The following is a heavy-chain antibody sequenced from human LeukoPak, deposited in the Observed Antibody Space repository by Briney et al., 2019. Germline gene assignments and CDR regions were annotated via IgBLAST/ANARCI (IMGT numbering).Heavy chain of an antibody. CDR2: IRFDGTNK. J-gene: IGHJ4*02. Sequence: GGSLRLSCAASGFIFSAYGMHWVRQAPGKGLEWVAFIRFDGTNKYYADSVKGRFPISRDNSKNTVYLQMNSLRVEDTAVYFCSKSRIYYDSSGYDSWGQGTLVTVSS. CDR3: SKSRIYYDSSGYDS. V-gene: IGHV3-30*02. D-gene: IGHD3-22*01. CDR1: GFIFSAYG.